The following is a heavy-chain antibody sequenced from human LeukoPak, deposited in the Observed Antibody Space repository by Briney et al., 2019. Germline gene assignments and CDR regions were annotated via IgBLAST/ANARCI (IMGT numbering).Heavy chain of an antibody. Sequence: ASVKVSCKASGYTFTGYYMHWVRQAPGQGLEWMGWINPNSGGTNYAQKFQGRVTITADKSTSTAYMELSSLRSEDTAVYYCARGGRSSSQLYYYYYYMDVWGKGTTVTVSS. D-gene: IGHD6-6*01. V-gene: IGHV1-2*02. CDR1: GYTFTGYY. CDR3: ARGGRSSSQLYYYYYYMDV. J-gene: IGHJ6*03. CDR2: INPNSGGT.